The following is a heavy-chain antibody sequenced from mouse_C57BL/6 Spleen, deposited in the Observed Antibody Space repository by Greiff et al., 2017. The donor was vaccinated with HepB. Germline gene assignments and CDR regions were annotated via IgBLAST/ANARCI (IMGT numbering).Heavy chain of an antibody. CDR2: IRSKSSNYAT. CDR3: VRDINYVAWFAY. D-gene: IGHD2-1*01. V-gene: IGHV10-3*01. CDR1: GFTFNTYA. Sequence: EVQLVESGGGLVQPQGSLKLSCAASGFTFNTYAMHSVRQAPGKGLEWVARIRSKSSNYATYYADSVKDRFTISRDDSQSMLYLQMNNRKTEDTAMYYCVRDINYVAWFAYWGQGTLVTVSA. J-gene: IGHJ3*01.